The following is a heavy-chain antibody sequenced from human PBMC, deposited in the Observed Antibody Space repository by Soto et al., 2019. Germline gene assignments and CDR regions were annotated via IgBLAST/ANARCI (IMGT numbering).Heavy chain of an antibody. CDR1: GSSISPYY. Sequence: SETLSLTCSVSGSSISPYYWSWIRQPPGKGLEWIGYIYYTGSTKYDPSLKSRVTISLGTSRNQVYLKLSSVTAADTAVYYCTRVGGYYGDYPNFDYWGPGTLVTVSS. CDR3: TRVGGYYGDYPNFDY. D-gene: IGHD4-17*01. J-gene: IGHJ4*02. V-gene: IGHV4-59*01. CDR2: IYYTGST.